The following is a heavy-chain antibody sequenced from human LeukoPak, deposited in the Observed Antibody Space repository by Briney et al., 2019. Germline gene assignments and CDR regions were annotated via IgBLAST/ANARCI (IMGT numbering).Heavy chain of an antibody. Sequence: PGRSLRLTCAASGFTFSSYGMHWVRQAPGKGLERVAVISYDGSNKYYADSVKGRFTISRDNSKNTLYLQMNSLRAEDTAVYYCAKSTVPEGSALYFQHWGQGTLVTVSS. CDR3: AKSTVPEGSALYFQH. CDR2: ISYDGSNK. D-gene: IGHD1-14*01. V-gene: IGHV3-30*18. J-gene: IGHJ1*01. CDR1: GFTFSSYG.